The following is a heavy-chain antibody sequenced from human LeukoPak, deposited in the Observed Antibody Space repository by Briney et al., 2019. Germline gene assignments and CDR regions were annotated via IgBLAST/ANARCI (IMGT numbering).Heavy chain of an antibody. D-gene: IGHD5-12*01. CDR3: ARKERGLAIDY. Sequence: PGGSLRLSCAASGFIFSNYAMHWVRQAPGKGLEYVSAISSSGDNTYYANSVKGRFTISRDNSKNTLFLQMGSLRAEDMAVYYCARKERGLAIDYWGQGTLVTVSS. J-gene: IGHJ4*02. CDR2: ISSSGDNT. CDR1: GFIFSNYA. V-gene: IGHV3-64*01.